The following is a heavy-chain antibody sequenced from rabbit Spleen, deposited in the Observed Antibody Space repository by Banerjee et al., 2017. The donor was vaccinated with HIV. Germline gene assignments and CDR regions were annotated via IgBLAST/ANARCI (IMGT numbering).Heavy chain of an antibody. V-gene: IGHV1S45*01. D-gene: IGHD2-1*01. CDR1: GFDFSSAYY. CDR3: AREVYGGYGSFNL. CDR2: FNDSTTSPA. J-gene: IGHJ4*01. Sequence: QEHLEESGGGLVKPEGSLTITCKASGFDFSSAYYMCWVRQAPGKGREWFACFNDSTTSPAVYATWAKGRFTISKNSSTTVTLQMTSLTAADTATYFCAREVYGGYGSFNLWGPGTLVTVS.